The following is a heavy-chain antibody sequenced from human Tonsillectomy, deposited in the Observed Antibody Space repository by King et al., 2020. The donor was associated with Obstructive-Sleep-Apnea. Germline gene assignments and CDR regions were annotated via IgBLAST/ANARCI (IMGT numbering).Heavy chain of an antibody. CDR2: IYYTGST. Sequence: QLQESGPGLVKPSETLSLTCTVSGGSISSYYWTWIRQPPGKRLEWIGYIYYTGSTNYSPSFKSRVTISVDTSKNQFSLHLSSVTAADTAVYYFARAPYGAGIIDWFDPWGQGTLVTVSS. CDR1: GGSISSYY. J-gene: IGHJ5*02. CDR3: ARAPYGAGIIDWFDP. V-gene: IGHV4-59*01. D-gene: IGHD3-10*01.